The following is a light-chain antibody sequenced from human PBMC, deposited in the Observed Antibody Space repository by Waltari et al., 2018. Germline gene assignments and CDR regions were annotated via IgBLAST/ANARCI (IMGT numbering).Light chain of an antibody. J-gene: IGLJ3*02. Sequence: QSVLTQPPSASAAPGPKVTIPRPGSSSHIGSCFVSWYQQRPGTPPKPLIYDTNKRPPGIPDRFSGSKSGTSATLGITGLQTGDEADYYCVAWDSRLSGRLFGGGTKLTVL. CDR3: VAWDSRLSGRL. V-gene: IGLV1-51*01. CDR1: SSHIGSCF. CDR2: DTN.